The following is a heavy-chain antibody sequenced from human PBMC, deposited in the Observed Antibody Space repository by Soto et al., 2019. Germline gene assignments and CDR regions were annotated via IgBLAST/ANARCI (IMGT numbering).Heavy chain of an antibody. CDR2: INSGGSST. Sequence: HHGWSLRLYCAAYGITFSSDGMNWVHQAPGKGLVWVSSINSGGSSTCYADSVKGRFTISRDNAKNTLYLQMNSLRAEDTAVYYCARVWGSYYFDYWGQGTLVTVSS. J-gene: IGHJ4*02. CDR3: ARVWGSYYFDY. CDR1: GITFSSDG. V-gene: IGHV3-74*01. D-gene: IGHD7-27*01.